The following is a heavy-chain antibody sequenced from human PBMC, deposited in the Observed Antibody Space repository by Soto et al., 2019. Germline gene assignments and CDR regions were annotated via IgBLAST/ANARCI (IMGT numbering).Heavy chain of an antibody. CDR2: VTHDGTER. CDR1: GFTLSGHG. D-gene: IGHD3-10*01. J-gene: IGHJ4*02. CDR3: AREKNSGYYRTVAY. Sequence: QVQLVASGGGVVQPGRSLSLSCAASGFTLSGHGLHWVLQAPGKGLEWVAVVTHDGTERHYPDSVKGRFTITRDISKNTFYLQMNSLRVEDTAMYYCAREKNSGYYRTVAYWGQGTLVTVSS. V-gene: IGHV3-30*03.